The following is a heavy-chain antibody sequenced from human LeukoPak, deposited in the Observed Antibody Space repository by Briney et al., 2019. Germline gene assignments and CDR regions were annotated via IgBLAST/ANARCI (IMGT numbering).Heavy chain of an antibody. D-gene: IGHD6-19*01. Sequence: SETLSLTCTVSGGSISSYYWSWIRQPPGKGLEWIGYIYYSGSTNYNPSLKSRVTISVDTSKNQFSLKLSSVTAADTAVYYCASVRSGWVDYWDQGTLVTVSS. J-gene: IGHJ4*02. V-gene: IGHV4-59*01. CDR1: GGSISSYY. CDR3: ASVRSGWVDY. CDR2: IYYSGST.